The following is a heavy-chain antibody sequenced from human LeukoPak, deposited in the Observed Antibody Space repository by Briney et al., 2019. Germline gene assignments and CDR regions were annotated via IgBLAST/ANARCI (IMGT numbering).Heavy chain of an antibody. D-gene: IGHD2-15*01. Sequence: PSETLSLTCAVYGGSSCGYYSSWIRQPPGKGLEWIGEINHSGSTNYNPSRKSRVTISVDTSKNEFSLKLSSVTGADTAVYYCASCGGGSCPRGFAYWGQGTLVTVSS. CDR1: GGSSCGYY. J-gene: IGHJ4*02. CDR2: INHSGST. CDR3: ASCGGGSCPRGFAY. V-gene: IGHV4-34*01.